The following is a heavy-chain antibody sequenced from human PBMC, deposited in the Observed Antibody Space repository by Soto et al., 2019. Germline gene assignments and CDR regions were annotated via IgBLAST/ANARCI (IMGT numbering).Heavy chain of an antibody. V-gene: IGHV4-31*03. Sequence: SETLSRTCTVSGGPISSGDYDWSWNRQHPGKGLEWIGYIHYSGSTYYNPSLKSRVTISVDTSKNQFSLKLRSVTAADTAVYYCATYTSGMSGFFDHWGQGTLVTVSS. CDR3: ATYTSGMSGFFDH. CDR1: GGPISSGDYD. J-gene: IGHJ4*02. CDR2: IHYSGST. D-gene: IGHD6-19*01.